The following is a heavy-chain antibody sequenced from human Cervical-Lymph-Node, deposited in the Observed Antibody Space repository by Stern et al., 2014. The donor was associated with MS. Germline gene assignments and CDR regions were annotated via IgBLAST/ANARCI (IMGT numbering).Heavy chain of an antibody. V-gene: IGHV4-59*01. CDR2: IFHNGNT. CDR3: ARQMDDYGESDWDFFDP. D-gene: IGHD4-17*01. Sequence: VQLAQSGPGLVKPSETLSLTCTVSGDSITSDYWSWIRQPPGKGLEWIGNIFHNGNTNYNPSLKSRVTISVDTSKSHFSLKLTSVTAADTAIYYCARQMDDYGESDWDFFDPWGQGILVSVSS. J-gene: IGHJ5*02. CDR1: GDSITSDY.